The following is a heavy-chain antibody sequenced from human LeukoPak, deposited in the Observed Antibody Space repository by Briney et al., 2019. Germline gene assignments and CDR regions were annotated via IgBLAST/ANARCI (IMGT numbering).Heavy chain of an antibody. CDR3: ARTGRNNYFDS. CDR1: GFTFSDSY. Sequence: PGGSLRLSCAASGFTFSDSYMSWIRQAPGEGLDWLACSSSSHTIYYAESVRGRFTISRDNAKNSLSLQLNSLRPEDTAVYYCARTGRNNYFDSWGQGTLVTVSS. CDR2: SSSSHTI. J-gene: IGHJ5*01. D-gene: IGHD5-24*01. V-gene: IGHV3-11*01.